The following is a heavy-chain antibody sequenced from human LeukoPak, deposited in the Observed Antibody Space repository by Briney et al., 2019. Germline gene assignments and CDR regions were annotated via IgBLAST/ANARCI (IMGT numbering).Heavy chain of an antibody. CDR2: ITHSGGG. CDR3: ARRAGAPDFDV. D-gene: IGHD3-10*01. CDR1: GGPFVGYY. V-gene: IGHV4-34*01. J-gene: IGHJ4*02. Sequence: SETLSLTCNVSGGPFVGYYWTWIRQPPGKGLEWIGEITHSGGGNYNPSLRNRVTISVDSSQNRFSLKVVSVTAADTAVYYCARRAGAPDFDVWGPGMLVSVSS.